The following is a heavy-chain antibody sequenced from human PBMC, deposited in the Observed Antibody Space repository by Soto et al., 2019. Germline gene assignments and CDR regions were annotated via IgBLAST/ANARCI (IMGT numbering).Heavy chain of an antibody. CDR2: IDNKGDT. Sequence: QVQLQESGPGLLKPSQTLSLTCGVSGDSSKRGFLYWSWIRRNPGKVLQLIGYIDNKGDTYYDPSLRSRHHMSIATTARRFSLNLTSFSFADTAVYYCARSTVYYCPNYHCGFYIDHWGQGAQVTVSS. V-gene: IGHV4-31*11. CDR3: ARSTVYYCPNYHCGFYIDH. D-gene: IGHD3-10*01. CDR1: GDSSKRGFLY. J-gene: IGHJ4*02.